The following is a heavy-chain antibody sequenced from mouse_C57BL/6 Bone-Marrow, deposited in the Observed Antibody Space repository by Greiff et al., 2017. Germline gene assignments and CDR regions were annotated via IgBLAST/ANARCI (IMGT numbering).Heavy chain of an antibody. D-gene: IGHD1-1*01. CDR2: INPSSGYT. CDR1: GYTFPSYT. Sequence: SGAELARPGASVKMSCKASGYTFPSYTMHWVKQRPGQGLEWIGYINPSSGYTKYNQKFKDKATLTADKSSSPAYMQLSSLTSEDTAVYYCARLDSSYFDYWGQGTTRTVSS. V-gene: IGHV1-4*01. CDR3: ARLDSSYFDY. J-gene: IGHJ2*01.